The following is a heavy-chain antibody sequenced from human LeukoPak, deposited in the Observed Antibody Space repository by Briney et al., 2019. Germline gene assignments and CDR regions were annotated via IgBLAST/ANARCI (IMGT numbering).Heavy chain of an antibody. CDR1: GFTFSGSA. V-gene: IGHV3-73*01. CDR2: IRSKANSYAT. Sequence: PGGSLRLSCAASGFTFSGSAMHWVRQASGKGLEWVGRIRSKANSYATAYAASVKGRFTISRGDSKNTAYLQMNSLKTEDTAVYYCTRLLGAADTTWGQGTLVTVSS. D-gene: IGHD6-13*01. J-gene: IGHJ5*02. CDR3: TRLLGAADTT.